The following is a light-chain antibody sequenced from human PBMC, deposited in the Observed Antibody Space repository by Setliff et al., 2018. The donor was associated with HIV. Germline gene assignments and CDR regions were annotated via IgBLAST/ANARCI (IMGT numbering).Light chain of an antibody. J-gene: IGLJ1*01. Sequence: QSVLTQPASVSGSPGQSITISCTGTSSDVGSYSLVSWYQQHPGKAPKLMIYEVRNRPSGVSSRFSGSKSGNTASLTISGLQADDEAEYYCSSYAITNTLPFGTGTKVTVL. CDR3: SSYAITNTLP. CDR1: SSDVGSYSL. CDR2: EVR. V-gene: IGLV2-14*02.